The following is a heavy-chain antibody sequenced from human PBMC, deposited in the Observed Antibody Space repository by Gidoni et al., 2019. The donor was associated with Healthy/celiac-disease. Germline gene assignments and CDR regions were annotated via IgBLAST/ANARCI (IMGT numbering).Heavy chain of an antibody. V-gene: IGHV4-59*01. CDR3: ARVRGYDFFPLDV. D-gene: IGHD5-12*01. Sequence: QVPLQESGPGLVKPSETLSLTCTVSGDSINIYYWRWIRQPPGKGLEWIGHIYYGGSTNYNPSLKSRVTISVDTSKNQFSLKLTSVTAADTAVYYCARVRGYDFFPLDVWGQGTTVTVSS. CDR2: IYYGGST. J-gene: IGHJ6*02. CDR1: GDSINIYY.